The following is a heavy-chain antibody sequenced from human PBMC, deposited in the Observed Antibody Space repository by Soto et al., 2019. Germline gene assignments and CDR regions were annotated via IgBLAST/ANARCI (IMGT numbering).Heavy chain of an antibody. CDR2: IIPIFGTA. CDR3: ARVSRPLNWNPSGFAFDI. Sequence: GASVKVSCKASGGTFSSDAISWVRQAPGQGLEWMGGIIPIFGTANYAQKFQGRVTITADESTSTAYMELSSLSSEDTAVYYCARVSRPLNWNPSGFAFDIWGQGTMVTVS. V-gene: IGHV1-69*13. CDR1: GGTFSSDA. D-gene: IGHD1-1*01. J-gene: IGHJ3*02.